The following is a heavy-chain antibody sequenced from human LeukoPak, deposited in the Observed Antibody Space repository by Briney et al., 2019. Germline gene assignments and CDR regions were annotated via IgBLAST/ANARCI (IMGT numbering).Heavy chain of an antibody. D-gene: IGHD4-17*01. CDR3: ARQATVTTGGSAFDI. CDR1: GYTFTGYY. V-gene: IGHV1-2*02. CDR2: INPNSGGT. J-gene: IGHJ3*02. Sequence: ASVKVSCKASGYTFTGYYMHWVRQAPGQGLEWMGWINPNSGGTNYAQKFQGRVTMTRDTSISTAYMELSRLRSDDTAVYYCARQATVTTGGSAFDIWGQGTMVTVSS.